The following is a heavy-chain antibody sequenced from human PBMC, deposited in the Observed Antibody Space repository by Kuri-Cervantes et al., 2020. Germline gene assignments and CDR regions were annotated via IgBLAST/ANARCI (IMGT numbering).Heavy chain of an antibody. D-gene: IGHD3-22*01. CDR2: ISGYNGDT. Sequence: ASVKVSCKASGYTFTSYCMHWVRQAPGQGLEWMGWISGYNGDTNYAQKLHGRVTMTTDTSTSTAYMELRSLRSDDTAVYYCARDSIGGREARYGDPYYFDTSAYSNYFDYWGQGSLVTVSS. CDR3: ARDSIGGREARYGDPYYFDTSAYSNYFDY. J-gene: IGHJ4*02. CDR1: GYTFTSYC. V-gene: IGHV1-18*04.